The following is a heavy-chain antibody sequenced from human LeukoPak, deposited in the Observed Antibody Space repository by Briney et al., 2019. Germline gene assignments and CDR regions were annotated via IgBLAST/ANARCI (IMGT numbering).Heavy chain of an antibody. CDR1: GFTFSSDA. D-gene: IGHD3-22*01. CDR2: ISGRGVNI. Sequence: GGSLRLSCAASGFTFSSDAMSWVRQSPGKGLEWVSAISGRGVNIYNADSVKGRFTISRDISRTTLYLQMNSLRAEDAAVYYCAKESFYYDTTGYKAYYFDYWGQGTLVTVSS. CDR3: AKESFYYDTTGYKAYYFDY. V-gene: IGHV3-23*01. J-gene: IGHJ4*02.